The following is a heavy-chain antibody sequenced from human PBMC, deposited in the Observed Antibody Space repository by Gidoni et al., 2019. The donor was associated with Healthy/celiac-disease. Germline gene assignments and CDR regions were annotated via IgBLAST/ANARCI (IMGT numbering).Heavy chain of an antibody. D-gene: IGHD3-10*01. CDR1: GFTFSSSG. CDR3: ARNFGEWFGEFDAFDI. J-gene: IGHJ3*02. CDR2: IWYDGSNK. V-gene: IGHV3-33*01. Sequence: QVQLVESGGGVVQPGRSLRLSCAASGFTFSSSGMHWVRQAPGKGLEWVAVIWYDGSNKYYADSVKGRFTISRDNSKNTLYLQMNSLRAEDTAVYYCARNFGEWFGEFDAFDIWGQGTMVTVSS.